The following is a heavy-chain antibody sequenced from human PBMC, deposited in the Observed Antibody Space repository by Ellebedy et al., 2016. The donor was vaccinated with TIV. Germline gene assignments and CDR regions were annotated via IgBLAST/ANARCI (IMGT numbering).Heavy chain of an antibody. J-gene: IGHJ3*02. CDR1: GYTFTSYG. Sequence: AASVKVSCKASGYTFTSYGISWVRQAPGQGLEWMGWISAYNGNTNYAQKLQGRVTMTTDTSTSTAYMELRSLRSDDTAVYYCGTTGTTWNSAFDIWGQGTMVTVSS. CDR3: GTTGTTWNSAFDI. CDR2: ISAYNGNT. D-gene: IGHD1-1*01. V-gene: IGHV1-18*01.